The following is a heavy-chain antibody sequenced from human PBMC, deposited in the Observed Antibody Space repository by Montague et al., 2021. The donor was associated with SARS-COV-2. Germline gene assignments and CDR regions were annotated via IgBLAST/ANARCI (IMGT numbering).Heavy chain of an antibody. CDR2: TYDDRPI. Sequence: TLSLTCSVSGASIRGAYHWSWIRQHPGKDLEWIGHTYDDRPIYYNPXPRCRASISLDTSENRFSLTLTSVTAADTALYYCAAYIIGAGGRGSRGQGALVTVSS. D-gene: IGHD3-16*01. CDR1: GASIRGAYH. J-gene: IGHJ1*01. V-gene: IGHV4-31*03. CDR3: AAYIIGAGGRGS.